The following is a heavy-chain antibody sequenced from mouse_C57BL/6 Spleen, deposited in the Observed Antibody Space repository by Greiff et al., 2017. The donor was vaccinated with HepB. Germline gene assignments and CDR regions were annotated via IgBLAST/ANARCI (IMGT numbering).Heavy chain of an antibody. CDR1: GFSFNTYA. Sequence: GGGLVQPKGSLKLSCAASGFSFNTYAMNWVRQAPGKGLEWVARIRSKSNNYATYYADSVKDRFTISRDDSESMLYLQMNNLKTEDTAMYYCVRPLYGNYAMDYWGQGTSVTVSS. V-gene: IGHV10-1*01. D-gene: IGHD2-1*01. CDR2: IRSKSNNYAT. CDR3: VRPLYGNYAMDY. J-gene: IGHJ4*01.